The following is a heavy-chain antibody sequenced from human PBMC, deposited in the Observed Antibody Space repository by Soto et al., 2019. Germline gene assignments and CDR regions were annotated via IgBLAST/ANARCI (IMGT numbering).Heavy chain of an antibody. CDR1: GFTFSSNA. J-gene: IGHJ5*01. CDR3: AKGQYAYGHASFDS. Sequence: SLRLSCAASGFTFSSNAMNWVRQAPGKGLEWVSVISGSGGTTYYADSVRGRFTISRDNSRNTLYLQMDSLRAEDTAVYYCAKGQYAYGHASFDSWGQGTLVTVS. D-gene: IGHD3-10*01. V-gene: IGHV3-23*01. CDR2: ISGSGGTT.